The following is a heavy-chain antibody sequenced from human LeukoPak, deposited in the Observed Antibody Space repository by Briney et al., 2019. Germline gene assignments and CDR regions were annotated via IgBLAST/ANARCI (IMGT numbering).Heavy chain of an antibody. CDR2: IYTSGST. CDR3: ARTYCGGDCRGYYYYYYMDV. CDR1: GGSISSGSYY. J-gene: IGHJ6*03. V-gene: IGHV4-61*02. Sequence: SQTLSLTCTVSGGSISSGSYYWSWIRQPAGKGLEWIGRIYTSGSTKYNPSLKSRVTISVDRSKNQFSLKLSSVTAADTAVYYCARTYCGGDCRGYYYYYYMDVWGKGTTVTISS. D-gene: IGHD2-21*02.